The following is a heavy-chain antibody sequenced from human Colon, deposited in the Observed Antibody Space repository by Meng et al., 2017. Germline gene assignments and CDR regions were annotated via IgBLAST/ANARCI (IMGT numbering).Heavy chain of an antibody. D-gene: IGHD3-10*01. Sequence: SETLSLTCTVSGGSISSGGYYWSWIRQHPGKGLEWIGYIYYSGSTYYNPSLKSLVTISVDTSKNQFSQKLSSVTAADTAVYYCARGPYYGSGGFDYWGQGTLVTVSS. CDR1: GGSISSGGYY. CDR2: IYYSGST. CDR3: ARGPYYGSGGFDY. V-gene: IGHV4-31*01. J-gene: IGHJ4*02.